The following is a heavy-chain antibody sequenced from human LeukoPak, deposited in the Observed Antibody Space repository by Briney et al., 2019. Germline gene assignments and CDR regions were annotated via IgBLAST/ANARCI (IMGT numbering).Heavy chain of an antibody. Sequence: PSETLSLTCAVYGGSFSGYYWSWIRQPPGKGLEWIGEINHSGSTNYNPSLKSRVTISVDTSKNQFSLKLSSVTAADTAMYYCARTRYYYGSRSYGAPYYFDYWGQGTLVTVSS. V-gene: IGHV4-34*01. D-gene: IGHD3-10*01. CDR3: ARTRYYYGSRSYGAPYYFDY. CDR2: INHSGST. CDR1: GGSFSGYY. J-gene: IGHJ4*02.